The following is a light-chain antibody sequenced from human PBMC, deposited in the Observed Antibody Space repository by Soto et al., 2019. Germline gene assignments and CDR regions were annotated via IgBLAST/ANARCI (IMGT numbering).Light chain of an antibody. Sequence: DLQMTPSPSSLSASVGDRVTISCRASESINSHLNWYQQKPGKAPKLLIYAASSLQSGVPPRFSGSGSGTDFTLTISSLQPEDFATYYCQQSYSSITFGQGTRLEIK. CDR2: AAS. V-gene: IGKV1-39*01. J-gene: IGKJ5*01. CDR3: QQSYSSIT. CDR1: ESINSH.